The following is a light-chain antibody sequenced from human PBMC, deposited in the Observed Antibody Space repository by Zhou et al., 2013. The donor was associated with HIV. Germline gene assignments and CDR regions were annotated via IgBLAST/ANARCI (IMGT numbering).Light chain of an antibody. V-gene: IGKV3-20*01. CDR1: QSIDSGH. CDR2: DAS. J-gene: IGKJ4*01. Sequence: EIVLTQSPGTLSLSPGERATLSCRASQSIDSGHLAWYQQRPGQTPRLLFSDASTRAAGIPDRFSGSGSGTDFTLTISRLESEDFAVYYCQQYGNWPPLTFGGGTRVEIK. CDR3: QQYGNWPPLT.